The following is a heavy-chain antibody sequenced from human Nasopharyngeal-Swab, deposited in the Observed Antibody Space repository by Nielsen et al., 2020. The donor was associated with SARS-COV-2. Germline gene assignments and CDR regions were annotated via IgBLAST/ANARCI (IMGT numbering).Heavy chain of an antibody. V-gene: IGHV5-51*01. CDR1: GSSFTSYW. D-gene: IGHD5-12*01. CDR3: VRPEGVATSFKYYFQYGMDV. Sequence: SCKGSGSSFTSYWIAWVRQMPGKGLEWMGIIYPRDSDTRYSPSFQGQVTISADKSISTAYLQWSSLKASDTAMYYCVRPEGVATSFKYYFQYGMDVWGQGTMVTVPS. J-gene: IGHJ6*02. CDR2: IYPRDSDT.